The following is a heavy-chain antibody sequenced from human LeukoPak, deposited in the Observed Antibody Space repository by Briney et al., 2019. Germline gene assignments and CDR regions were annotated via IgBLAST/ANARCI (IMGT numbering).Heavy chain of an antibody. D-gene: IGHD3-22*01. Sequence: PGGSLRLSCAASGFTFSSYSMNWVRQAPGKGLVWVSRINSDGSSTSYADSVKGRFTISRDKAKNTLYLQMNSLRAEDTAVYYCARGKYYYASSGVGAFDIWGQGTMVIVSS. CDR2: INSDGSST. CDR3: ARGKYYYASSGVGAFDI. V-gene: IGHV3-74*01. J-gene: IGHJ3*02. CDR1: GFTFSSYS.